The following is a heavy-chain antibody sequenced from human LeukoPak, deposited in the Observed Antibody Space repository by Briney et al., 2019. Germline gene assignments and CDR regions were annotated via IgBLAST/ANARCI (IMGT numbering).Heavy chain of an antibody. CDR2: ISHAGDT. CDR3: ARGEAGEFDH. Sequence: SETLSLTCTVSGYSITRSYNWGWIRQSPGKGLEWIASISHAGDTYYNPSLKSRVTISADTSKNHFSLTLSSVTAPDTAVYFCARGEAGEFDHWGQGTLVTVSS. CDR1: GYSITRSYN. J-gene: IGHJ4*02. D-gene: IGHD1-26*01. V-gene: IGHV4-38-2*02.